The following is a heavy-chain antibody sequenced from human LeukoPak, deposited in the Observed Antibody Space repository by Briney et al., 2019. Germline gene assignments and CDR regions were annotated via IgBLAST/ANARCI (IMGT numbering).Heavy chain of an antibody. V-gene: IGHV3-23*01. J-gene: IGHJ4*02. CDR3: AKDASYSGTYIANFDY. Sequence: PGGSLRLSCAASGFTFSSYAMSWVRQAPGTGLEWVSSITGGGYSTYYADSVKGRFTISRDNSGNTLFLHMYSLRAEDTAVYYCAKDASYSGTYIANFDYWGQGTLVTVSS. CDR1: GFTFSSYA. D-gene: IGHD1-26*01. CDR2: ITGGGYST.